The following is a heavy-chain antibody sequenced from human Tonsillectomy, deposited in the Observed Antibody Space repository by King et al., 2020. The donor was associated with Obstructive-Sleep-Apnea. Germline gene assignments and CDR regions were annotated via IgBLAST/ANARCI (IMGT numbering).Heavy chain of an antibody. CDR3: AREGKGKDYGDYVY. Sequence: VQLQESGPGLVKPSETLSLTCTVSGYSISSGYYWGWIRQPPGNGLEWIGSIYHSGSTYYNPSLESRLTISVDTSRNQFSLKLNSVTAADTAVYYCAREGKGKDYGDYVYWGQGTLVTVSS. J-gene: IGHJ4*02. CDR1: GYSISSGYY. D-gene: IGHD4-17*01. V-gene: IGHV4-38-2*02. CDR2: IYHSGST.